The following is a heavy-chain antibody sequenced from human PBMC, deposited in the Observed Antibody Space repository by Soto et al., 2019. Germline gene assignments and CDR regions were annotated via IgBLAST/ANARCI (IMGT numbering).Heavy chain of an antibody. CDR2: IYYSGST. J-gene: IGHJ5*02. Sequence: SETLSLTCTVSGGSISSYYWSWIRQPPGKGLEWIGYIYYSGSTNYNPSLKSRVTISVDTSKNQFSLKLSSVTAADTTVYYCARLISPPYYYDSSGYSSWFDPWGQGTLVTVS. V-gene: IGHV4-59*08. CDR1: GGSISSYY. CDR3: ARLISPPYYYDSSGYSSWFDP. D-gene: IGHD3-22*01.